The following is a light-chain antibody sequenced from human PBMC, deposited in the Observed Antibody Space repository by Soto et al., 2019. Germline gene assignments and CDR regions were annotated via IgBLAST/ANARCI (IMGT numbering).Light chain of an antibody. CDR2: AAS. J-gene: IGKJ4*01. CDR3: QKYYSAPLT. V-gene: IGKV1-27*01. CDR1: QGISNY. Sequence: DIQMTQSPSSLSASVGDRVTITCRASQGISNYLAWYQQKPGKVTSLLIYAASTLQSGVPSRLSGSTSGRDFTLTISGLQTEDVATYDCQKYYSAPLTFGGGTKVEL.